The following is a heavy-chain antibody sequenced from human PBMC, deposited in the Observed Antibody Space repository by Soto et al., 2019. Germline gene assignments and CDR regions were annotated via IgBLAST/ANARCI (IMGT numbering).Heavy chain of an antibody. D-gene: IGHD3-3*01. CDR1: GGSISSGGYS. V-gene: IGHV4-30-2*01. J-gene: IGHJ4*02. CDR3: ARGSDFWSGYFDY. Sequence: SETLSLTCAVSGGSISSGGYSWSWIRQPPGKGLEWIGYIYHSGSTYYNPSLKSRVTISVDRSKNQFSLKLSSVTAADTAVYYCARGSDFWSGYFDYWGQGTLVTVSS. CDR2: IYHSGST.